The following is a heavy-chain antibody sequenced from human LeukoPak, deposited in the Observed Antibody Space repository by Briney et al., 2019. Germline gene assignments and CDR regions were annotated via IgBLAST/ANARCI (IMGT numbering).Heavy chain of an antibody. V-gene: IGHV3-7*05. J-gene: IGHJ4*02. D-gene: IGHD2-15*01. CDR1: GFTFSSYW. CDR3: TRDDRVYCSGGSCYRYYFDY. Sequence: GGSLRLSCAASGFTFSSYWMSWVRQAPGKGLEWVANIRQDGSEKHYVDSVKGRLTISRDNAKNSLYLQMNSLRAEDTAVYYCTRDDRVYCSGGSCYRYYFDYWGQGTLVTVSS. CDR2: IRQDGSEK.